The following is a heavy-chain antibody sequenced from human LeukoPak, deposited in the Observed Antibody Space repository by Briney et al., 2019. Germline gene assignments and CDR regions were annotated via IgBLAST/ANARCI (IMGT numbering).Heavy chain of an antibody. V-gene: IGHV3-30*02. CDR2: IRYDGSNK. CDR1: GFTFSSYG. CDR3: ARVHLSTVTTRGAFDI. J-gene: IGHJ3*02. Sequence: GGSLRLSCAASGFTFSSYGMHWVRQAPGKGLEWVAFIRYDGSNKYYADSVKGRFTISRDNSKNTLYLQMNSLRAEDTAVYYCARVHLSTVTTRGAFDIWGQGTTVTVSS. D-gene: IGHD4-17*01.